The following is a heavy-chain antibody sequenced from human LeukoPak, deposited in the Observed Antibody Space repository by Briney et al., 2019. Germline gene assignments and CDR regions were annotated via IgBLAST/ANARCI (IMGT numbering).Heavy chain of an antibody. D-gene: IGHD1-26*01. V-gene: IGHV4-59*01. Sequence: PSETLSLTCTVSGGSISSYYWSWIRQPRGKGLEWIGYIYYSGSTNYNPSLKSRVTISVDTSKNQFSLKLSSVTAADTAVYYCARLYSGSYSGAFDIWGQGTMVTVSS. CDR1: GGSISSYY. CDR3: ARLYSGSYSGAFDI. CDR2: IYYSGST. J-gene: IGHJ3*02.